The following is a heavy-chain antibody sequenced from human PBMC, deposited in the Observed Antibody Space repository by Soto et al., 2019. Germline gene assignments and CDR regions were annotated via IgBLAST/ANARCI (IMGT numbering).Heavy chain of an antibody. J-gene: IGHJ6*02. CDR2: IYYSGST. CDR1: GGSISSYY. CDR3: ARHRGWSSSWYYYSYGMDV. Sequence: SETLSLTCTVSGGSISSYYWSWIRQPPGKGLEWIGYIYYSGSTNYNPSLKSRVTISVDTSKNQFSLKLSSVTAADTAVYYCARHRGWSSSWYYYSYGMDVWGQGPTVTVSS. V-gene: IGHV4-59*08. D-gene: IGHD6-13*01.